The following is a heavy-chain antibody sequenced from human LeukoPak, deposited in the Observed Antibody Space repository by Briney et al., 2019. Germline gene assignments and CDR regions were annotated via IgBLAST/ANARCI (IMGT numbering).Heavy chain of an antibody. J-gene: IGHJ4*02. CDR1: GFTFSSYS. V-gene: IGHV3-23*01. D-gene: IGHD6-13*01. CDR3: ARPPYSSTWYYFDY. Sequence: SGGSLRLSCAASGFTFSSYSMSWVRQAPGKGLEWVSGITGSGGSTYYADSVKGRFTISRDNSKNTLYLQMNNLRVEDTAVYYCARPPYSSTWYYFDYWGQGTLVTVSS. CDR2: ITGSGGST.